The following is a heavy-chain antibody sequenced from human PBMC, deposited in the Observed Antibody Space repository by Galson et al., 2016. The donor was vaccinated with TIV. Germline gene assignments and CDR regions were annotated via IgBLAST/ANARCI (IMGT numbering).Heavy chain of an antibody. J-gene: IGHJ6*02. CDR3: ARGAYDSYYYGRDN. D-gene: IGHD5-12*01. V-gene: IGHV1-8*02. CDR1: GYTFLSYD. Sequence: SVKVSCKASGYTFLSYDINWVRQAPGQGLEWMGWVNPHSGNTGYSQKFLGRVTMTRNMSISVAYMELSSLRSEDTAVYYCARGAYDSYYYGRDNWGQGTTVTVSS. CDR2: VNPHSGNT.